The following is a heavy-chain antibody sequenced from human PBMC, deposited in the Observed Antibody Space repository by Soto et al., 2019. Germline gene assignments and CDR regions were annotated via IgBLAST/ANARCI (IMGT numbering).Heavy chain of an antibody. CDR3: TKAGGWYYYDSSGPPDASHV. Sequence: GGSLRLSCAASGFTFNFYAMAWVRQAPGKGLEWVSGISVNGRTNYADSVKGRFTISRDNSKNMVFLQMDTLRAEDTALYYCTKAGGWYYYDSSGPPDASHVWGQGTMVTVSS. V-gene: IGHV3-23*01. D-gene: IGHD3-22*01. CDR2: ISVNGRT. CDR1: GFTFNFYA. J-gene: IGHJ3*01.